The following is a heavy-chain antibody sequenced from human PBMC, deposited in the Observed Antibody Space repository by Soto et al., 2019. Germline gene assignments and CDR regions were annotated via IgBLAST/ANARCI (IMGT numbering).Heavy chain of an antibody. CDR1: GGSISSYY. CDR3: ARVWGGAFDI. CDR2: IYYSGST. V-gene: IGHV4-59*01. D-gene: IGHD3-10*01. J-gene: IGHJ3*02. Sequence: QVQLQESGPGLVKPSETLSLTCTVSGGSISSYYWSWIRQPPGKGLEWIGYIYYSGSTNYNPSLKSRVNISVDTSENQFSLKLSSVTAADTAVYYCARVWGGAFDIWGQGTMVTVSS.